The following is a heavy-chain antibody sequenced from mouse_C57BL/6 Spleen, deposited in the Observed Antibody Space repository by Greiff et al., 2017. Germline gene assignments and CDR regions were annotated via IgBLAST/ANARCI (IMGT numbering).Heavy chain of an antibody. V-gene: IGHV3-6*01. CDR2: ISYDGSN. CDR3: ARGGSNHYAMDY. CDR1: GYSITSGYY. J-gene: IGHJ4*01. Sequence: EVKLMESGPGLVKPSQSLSLTCSVTGYSITSGYYWNWIRQFPGNKLEWMGYISYDGSNNYNPSLKNRISITRDTSKNQFFLKLNSVTTEDTATYYCARGGSNHYAMDYWGQGTSVTVSS. D-gene: IGHD2-5*01.